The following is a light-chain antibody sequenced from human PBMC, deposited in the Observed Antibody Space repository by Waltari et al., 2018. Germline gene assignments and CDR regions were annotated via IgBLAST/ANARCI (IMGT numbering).Light chain of an antibody. Sequence: DIQRTQSPSSLSASVGDRVTITCRASESISRYLTWYQQKTGKAPKLLIYDASSLQSGDLSRFSGSGSGTDFTLTISSLQPEDFATDDCQQSHSTPLTFGGGTKVEIK. CDR1: ESISRY. V-gene: IGKV1-39*01. CDR2: DAS. J-gene: IGKJ4*01. CDR3: QQSHSTPLT.